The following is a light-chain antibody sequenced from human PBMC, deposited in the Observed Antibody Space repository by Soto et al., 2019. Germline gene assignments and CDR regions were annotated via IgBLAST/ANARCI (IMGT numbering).Light chain of an antibody. V-gene: IGKV1-27*01. CDR2: AAS. CDR1: QGIRNY. J-gene: IGKJ1*01. CDR3: RKYNIVPWT. Sequence: DIQMTQSPSSLSASVGDKVTITCRASQGIRNYVAWYQQKPGKVPKLLISAASTLQSGVSSRFSGSGSGTDFTLTISSLQPEDVATYYCRKYNIVPWTFGQGTKVEIK.